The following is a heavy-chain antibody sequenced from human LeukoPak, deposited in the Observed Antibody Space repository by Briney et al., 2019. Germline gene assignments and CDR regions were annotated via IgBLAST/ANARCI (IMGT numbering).Heavy chain of an antibody. J-gene: IGHJ5*02. D-gene: IGHD3-3*01. CDR3: ARVNFWSGYYDPSSDWFDP. Sequence: SQTLSLTCTVSGGSISSGDYYWSWIRQPPGTGLEWIGYIYYSGSTYCNPSLKSRVTISVDTSKNQFSLKLSSVTAADTAVYYCARVNFWSGYYDPSSDWFDPWGQGTLVTVSS. V-gene: IGHV4-30-4*08. CDR1: GGSISSGDYY. CDR2: IYYSGST.